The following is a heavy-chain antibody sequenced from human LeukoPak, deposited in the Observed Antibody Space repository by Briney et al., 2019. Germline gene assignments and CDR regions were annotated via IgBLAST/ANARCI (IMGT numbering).Heavy chain of an antibody. CDR2: ISSSSSYI. V-gene: IGHV3-21*01. CDR3: ARDRSLGYCSGGSCYFFDY. J-gene: IGHJ4*02. CDR1: GFTFSSYS. D-gene: IGHD2-15*01. Sequence: GGSLRLSCAASGFTFSSYSTNWVRQAPGKGLEWVSSISSSSSYIYYADSVKGRFTISRDNAKNSLYLRMNSLRAEDTAVYYCARDRSLGYCSGGSCYFFDYWGQGTLVTVSS.